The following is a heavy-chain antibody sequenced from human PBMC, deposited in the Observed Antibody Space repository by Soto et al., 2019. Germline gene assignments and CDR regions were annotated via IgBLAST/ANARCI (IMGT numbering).Heavy chain of an antibody. CDR1: GFTFSSYD. D-gene: IGHD3-10*01. J-gene: IGHJ6*02. Sequence: PGGSLRLSCAASGFTFSSYDMHWVRQATGKGLEWVSAIGTAGDTYYPGSVKGRFTISRENAKNSLYLQMNSLRAGDTAVYYCARASNDPAALLWFGVVYGMDVWGQGTTVTVSS. CDR3: ARASNDPAALLWFGVVYGMDV. CDR2: IGTAGDT. V-gene: IGHV3-13*04.